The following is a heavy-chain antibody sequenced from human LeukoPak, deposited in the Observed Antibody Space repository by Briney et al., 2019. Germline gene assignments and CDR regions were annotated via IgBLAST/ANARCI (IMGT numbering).Heavy chain of an antibody. CDR2: INHSGST. J-gene: IGHJ3*02. V-gene: IGHV4-34*01. CDR1: GGSFSGYY. Sequence: SETLSLTCAVYGGSFSGYYWSWIRQPPGKGLEWIGEINHSGSTNYNPSLKSRVTISVDTSKNQFSLKLSSVTAADTAVYYCARQAPSHDAFDIWGQGTMVTVSS. CDR3: ARQAPSHDAFDI.